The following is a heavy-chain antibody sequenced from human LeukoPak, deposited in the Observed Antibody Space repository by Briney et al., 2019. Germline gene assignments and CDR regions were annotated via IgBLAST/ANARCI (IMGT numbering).Heavy chain of an antibody. Sequence: SETLSPTCTVSGGSISTSGYYWGWIRQLPGKGLEYFASIDSSGTAYYNPSLQSRVTISADTSKNQFSLKLSSVTAADTAVYYCTRDRGQWLVDYWGQGTLVTVSS. CDR1: GGSISTSGYY. CDR2: IDSSGTA. D-gene: IGHD6-19*01. J-gene: IGHJ4*02. V-gene: IGHV4-39*07. CDR3: TRDRGQWLVDY.